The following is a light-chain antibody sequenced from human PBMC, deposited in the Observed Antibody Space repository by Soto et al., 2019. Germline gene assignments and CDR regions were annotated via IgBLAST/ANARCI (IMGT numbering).Light chain of an antibody. CDR2: AAS. CDR1: QGISSY. Sequence: DIQLTQSPSFLSASVGDRVTITCRASQGISSYLAWYQQKPGKAPKLLIYAASTLQSGVPSRFSGSGSGTEFTLTISSLQPEDFATYCCQQLNSYPPTSGPGTKVDIK. CDR3: QQLNSYPPT. V-gene: IGKV1-9*01. J-gene: IGKJ3*01.